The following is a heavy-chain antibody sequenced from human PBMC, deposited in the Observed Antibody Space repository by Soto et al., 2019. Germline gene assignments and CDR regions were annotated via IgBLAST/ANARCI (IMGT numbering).Heavy chain of an antibody. V-gene: IGHV4-59*08. J-gene: IGHJ4*02. Sequence: QVQLQESGPGLVKPSETLSLTCTVSGGSISSYYWSWIRQSPGKGLEWIGYIYYSGSTNYNPSLKSRVTISVDTSKNQCSLKLRSVTAADAAVYYCARHGEHSSSWYFDYWGQGTLVTVSS. D-gene: IGHD6-13*01. CDR3: ARHGEHSSSWYFDY. CDR2: IYYSGST. CDR1: GGSISSYY.